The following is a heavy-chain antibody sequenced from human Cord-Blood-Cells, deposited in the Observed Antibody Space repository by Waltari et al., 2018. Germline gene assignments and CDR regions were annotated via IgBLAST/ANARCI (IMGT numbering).Heavy chain of an antibody. CDR2: ISSYNGNT. CDR3: ARVSKSSSNNWFDP. J-gene: IGHJ5*02. V-gene: IGHV1-18*01. D-gene: IGHD6-6*01. Sequence: QVQLVQSGSEVKKPGASVKVSCKASGYTFTSYGLSAGRQGPGQGLEWMGWISSYNGNTNYAQKLQGRVTMTTDTSTSTAYMELRSLRSDDTAVYYCARVSKSSSNNWFDPWGQGTLVTVSS. CDR1: GYTFTSYG.